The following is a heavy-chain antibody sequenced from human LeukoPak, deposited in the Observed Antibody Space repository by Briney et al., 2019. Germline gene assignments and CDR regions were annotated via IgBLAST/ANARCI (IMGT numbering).Heavy chain of an antibody. D-gene: IGHD4-23*01. J-gene: IGHJ4*02. Sequence: PSQTLSLTCSVSGGSISSSAYHWSWFRQHPGKGLEWIGAIHNSRGTSYNPSLESRLTISVDPSENKFFLKMTSVTDADTATYYCGKVGGNTNSWGQGTLVTVSS. CDR1: GGSISSSAYH. CDR2: IHNSRGT. CDR3: GKVGGNTNS. V-gene: IGHV4-31*03.